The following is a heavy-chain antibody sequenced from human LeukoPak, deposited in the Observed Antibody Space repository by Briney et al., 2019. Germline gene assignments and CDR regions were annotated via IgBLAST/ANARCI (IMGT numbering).Heavy chain of an antibody. V-gene: IGHV3-23*01. CDR3: ANEYCTSSSCYLYYFDY. CDR1: GFTFSRYA. J-gene: IGHJ4*02. CDR2: ISGSGGST. Sequence: GGSLRLSCAASGFTFSRYAMSWVRQAPGKGLEWVSAISGSGGSTYYADSVKGRFAISRDTSKNTVILQMNSLRAEDTAVYYCANEYCTSSSCYLYYFDYWGQGTLVTVSS. D-gene: IGHD2-2*01.